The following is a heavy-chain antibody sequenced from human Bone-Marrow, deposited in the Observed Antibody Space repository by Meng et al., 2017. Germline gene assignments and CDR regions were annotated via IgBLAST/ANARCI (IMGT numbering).Heavy chain of an antibody. CDR3: ARARTTNQSKYRNAYNWFDP. D-gene: IGHD2/OR15-2a*01. Sequence: QLQLQESGSGLVKPSQTLSLTCAVSGGSISSGGYSWSWIRQPPGKGLEWIGYIYHSGSTNYNPSLKSRVIMSVDTSKNQFSLKLYSVTAADTAVYYCARARTTNQSKYRNAYNWFDPWGQGTLVTVSS. V-gene: IGHV4-30-2*01. J-gene: IGHJ5*02. CDR1: GGSISSGGYS. CDR2: IYHSGST.